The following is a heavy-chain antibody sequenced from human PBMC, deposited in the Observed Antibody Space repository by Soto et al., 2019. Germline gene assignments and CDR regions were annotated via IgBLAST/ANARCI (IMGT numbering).Heavy chain of an antibody. V-gene: IGHV3-30*18. CDR1: GFTFSSYG. Sequence: QVQLVESGGGVVQPGRSLRLSCAASGFTFSSYGMHWVRQAPGKGLEWAAVISYDGSNKYYADSVKGRFTISRDNSKNTLYMQMNSLRAEDTAVYYCAKIDHRGGSCPFCYGMDVWGQGTTVTVSS. J-gene: IGHJ6*02. D-gene: IGHD2-15*01. CDR3: AKIDHRGGSCPFCYGMDV. CDR2: ISYDGSNK.